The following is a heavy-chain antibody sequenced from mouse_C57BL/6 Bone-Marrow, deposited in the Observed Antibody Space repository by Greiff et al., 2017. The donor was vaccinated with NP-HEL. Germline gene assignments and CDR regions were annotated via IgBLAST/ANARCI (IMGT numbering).Heavy chain of an antibody. Sequence: QVQLQQPGAELVKPGASVKLSCKASGYTFTSYWMHWVKQRPGQGLEWIGMIHPNSGSTNYNEKFKSKATLTVDKSSSTAYMQLSSLTSEDSAVYYCARGLLWLRRRDYYAMDYWGQGTSVTGSS. CDR2: IHPNSGST. CDR3: ARGLLWLRRRDYYAMDY. V-gene: IGHV1-64*01. CDR1: GYTFTSYW. D-gene: IGHD2-2*01. J-gene: IGHJ4*01.